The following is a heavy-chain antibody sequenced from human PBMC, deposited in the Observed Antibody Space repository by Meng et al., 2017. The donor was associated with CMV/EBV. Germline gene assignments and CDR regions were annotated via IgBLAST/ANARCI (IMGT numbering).Heavy chain of an antibody. J-gene: IGHJ4*02. CDR1: GFTFSSYS. CDR3: ARDEGGGIG. V-gene: IGHV3-21*01. CDR2: ISSSSSYI. Sequence: GESLKISCAASGFTFSSYSMNWVRPAPGKGLEWVSSISSSSSYIYYADSLKGRFTISRDNAKNSLYLQMNSLRAEDTAVYYCARDEGGGIGWGQGTLV. D-gene: IGHD2-15*01.